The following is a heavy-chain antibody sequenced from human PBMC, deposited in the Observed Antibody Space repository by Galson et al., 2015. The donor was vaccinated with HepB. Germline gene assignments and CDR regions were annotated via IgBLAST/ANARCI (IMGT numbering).Heavy chain of an antibody. CDR2: INPNSGGT. J-gene: IGHJ3*02. D-gene: IGHD3-16*02. CDR3: ARDKHPLYDYIWGSYRGGNAFDI. V-gene: IGHV1-2*06. CDR1: GYTFTGYY. Sequence: SVKVSCKASGYTFTGYYMHWVRQAPGQGLEWMGRINPNSGGTNYAQKFQGRVTMTRDTSISTAYMELSRLRSDDTAVYYCARDKHPLYDYIWGSYRGGNAFDIWGQGTMVTVSS.